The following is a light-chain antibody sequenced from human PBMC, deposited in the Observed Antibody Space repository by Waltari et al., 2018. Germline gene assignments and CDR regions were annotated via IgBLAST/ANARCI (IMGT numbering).Light chain of an antibody. CDR2: RNN. V-gene: IGLV1-47*01. J-gene: IGLJ3*02. CDR3: ASWDDNLSGWV. Sequence: QSVLTQPPPASGTPGQRVTIPCSGSSSHIGRRDVSWYQPLPGTAPKPLLYRNNQRPSGVPDRFSGSKSGTSASLAISGLRSEDEADYYCASWDDNLSGWVFGGGTKLTVL. CDR1: SSHIGRRD.